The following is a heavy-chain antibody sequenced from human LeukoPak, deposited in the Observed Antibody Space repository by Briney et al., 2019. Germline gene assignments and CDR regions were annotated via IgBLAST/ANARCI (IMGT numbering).Heavy chain of an antibody. CDR1: GGSISSYY. D-gene: IGHD3-10*01. J-gene: IGHJ3*02. V-gene: IGHV4-59*08. CDR2: IYYNGIT. Sequence: SETLSLTCTVSGGSISSYYWSWIRQPPGKGLEWIGYIYYNGITNYNPSLKSRLTISVDTSKHQISLKLTSVTAAGTAVYYCARRNHYYGSGSHYNDAFDIWGPGTMVTVSS. CDR3: ARRNHYYGSGSHYNDAFDI.